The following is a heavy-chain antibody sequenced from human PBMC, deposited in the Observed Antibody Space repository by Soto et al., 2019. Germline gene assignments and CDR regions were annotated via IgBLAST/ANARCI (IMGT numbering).Heavy chain of an antibody. Sequence: GGSLSLCWASSEFNCGGSSRHWVRPTSGKGLEWVGHIRSKTNSYATAYAESVKGRFTISRDDSMNTAYLQMNSLKTEDTAVYFCTRQTDAVQWLVVPTDYNFDYWGQGTLVNVSA. CDR2: IRSKTNSYAT. D-gene: IGHD6-19*01. J-gene: IGHJ4*02. CDR3: TRQTDAVQWLVVPTDYNFDY. V-gene: IGHV3-73*01. CDR1: EFNCGGSS.